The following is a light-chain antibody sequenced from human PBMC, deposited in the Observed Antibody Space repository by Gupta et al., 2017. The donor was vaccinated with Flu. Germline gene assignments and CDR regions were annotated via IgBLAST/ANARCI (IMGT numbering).Light chain of an antibody. J-gene: IGLJ3*02. Sequence: QSVLTQPPSVSGAPGQRVTISCTGSSSNIGAYYDVHWYQQLPGTAPKLLIFGNTNRPSGVPDRFSDSKSGTSASLVITGLQAGDEADYYCQSYDSSLSGVVFGGGTKLTVL. V-gene: IGLV1-40*01. CDR3: QSYDSSLSGVV. CDR1: SSNIGAYYD. CDR2: GNT.